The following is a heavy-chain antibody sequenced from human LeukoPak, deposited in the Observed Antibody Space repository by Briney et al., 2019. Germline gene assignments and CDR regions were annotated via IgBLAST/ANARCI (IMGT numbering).Heavy chain of an antibody. D-gene: IGHD3-9*01. V-gene: IGHV3-33*01. CDR2: IWYEGSSK. CDR3: ARSDILTGYYYFDY. Sequence: PGGSRRLSCAASGFTFRSYGMHWVRQAPGKGLEWVAGIWYEGSSKYYADSVKGRFTISRDNSKNTLYLQMNSLRAEDTAVYYCARSDILTGYYYFDYWGQGTLVTVSS. CDR1: GFTFRSYG. J-gene: IGHJ4*02.